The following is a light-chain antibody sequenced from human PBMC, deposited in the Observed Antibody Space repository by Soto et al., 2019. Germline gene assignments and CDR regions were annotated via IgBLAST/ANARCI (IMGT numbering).Light chain of an antibody. CDR3: QQYTNWPLWT. CDR1: QSVSSN. V-gene: IGKV3-15*01. CDR2: GAS. J-gene: IGKJ1*01. Sequence: EIGMTQSPATLSVSPGERATLSCRASQSVSSNLAWYQQKPGQAPRLLIYGASTRATGIPARFSGSGSGTEFTLTISSLQSEDFAVYYCQQYTNWPLWTFGQGTKVDIK.